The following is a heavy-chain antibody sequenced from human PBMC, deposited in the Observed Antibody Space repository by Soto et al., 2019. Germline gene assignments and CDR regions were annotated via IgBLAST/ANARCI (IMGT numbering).Heavy chain of an antibody. CDR3: ARDRYYYDSSGYYYHAFDI. D-gene: IGHD3-22*01. Sequence: LRLSCAASGFTFSSYAMHWVRQAPGKGLEWVAVISYDGSNKYYADSVKGRFTISRDNSKNTLYLQMNSLRAEDTAVYYCARDRYYYDSSGYYYHAFDIWGQGTMVTVSS. J-gene: IGHJ3*02. CDR1: GFTFSSYA. CDR2: ISYDGSNK. V-gene: IGHV3-30-3*01.